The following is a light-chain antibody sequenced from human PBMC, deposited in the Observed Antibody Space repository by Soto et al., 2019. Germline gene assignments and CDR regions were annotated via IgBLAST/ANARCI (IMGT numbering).Light chain of an antibody. Sequence: ESVLTQSPGTLSLPPGERATLSCRASQSVRSNLAWYQQKFGQAPRLLIYGASSRATGIPDRFSGSGSGTDFTLTISRLEPEDFAVYYCQQYGSSSWTFGQGTKVEIK. V-gene: IGKV3-20*01. CDR3: QQYGSSSWT. J-gene: IGKJ1*01. CDR1: QSVRSN. CDR2: GAS.